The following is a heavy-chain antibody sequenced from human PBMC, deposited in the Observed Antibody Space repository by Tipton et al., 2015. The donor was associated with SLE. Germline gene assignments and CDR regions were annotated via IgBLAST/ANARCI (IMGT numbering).Heavy chain of an antibody. CDR2: ISYDGNNK. Sequence: SLRLSCAASGFTFSSYAMHWVRQAPGKGLEWVAVISYDGNNKYYADSVKGRFTISRDNSKNTFYLQMNSLRAEDSAVYYCARHSRNADYMDVWGKGTTVTVSS. CDR1: GFTFSSYA. CDR3: ARHSRNADYMDV. V-gene: IGHV3-30-3*01. D-gene: IGHD3-22*01. J-gene: IGHJ6*03.